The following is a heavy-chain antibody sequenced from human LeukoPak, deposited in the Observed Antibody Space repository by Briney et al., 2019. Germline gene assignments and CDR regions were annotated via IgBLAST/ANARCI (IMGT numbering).Heavy chain of an antibody. CDR2: IYYSGST. CDR3: ASLTGIQLWSFDY. CDR1: GGSIRSYY. Sequence: QASETLSLTCTVSGGSIRSYYWSWIRQPPGKGLGWIGYIYYSGSTNYNPSLKSRVTISVDTSKNQFSLKLSSVTAADTAVYYCASLTGIQLWSFDYWGQGTLVTVSS. D-gene: IGHD5-18*01. V-gene: IGHV4-59*01. J-gene: IGHJ4*02.